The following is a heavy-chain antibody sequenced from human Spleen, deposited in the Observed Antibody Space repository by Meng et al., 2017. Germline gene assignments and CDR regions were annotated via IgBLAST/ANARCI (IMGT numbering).Heavy chain of an antibody. CDR3: AKDTSSLVGATPGGFDY. V-gene: IGHV3-9*01. CDR2: ISWNSGSI. CDR1: GITFDDYA. D-gene: IGHD1-26*01. Sequence: GGSLRLSCATSGITFDDYAMHWVRQAPGEGLEGVSGISWNSGSIGYADSVKGRFTISRDNAKNSLYLQMNSLRAEDTALYYCAKDTSSLVGATPGGFDYWGQGTLVTVSS. J-gene: IGHJ4*02.